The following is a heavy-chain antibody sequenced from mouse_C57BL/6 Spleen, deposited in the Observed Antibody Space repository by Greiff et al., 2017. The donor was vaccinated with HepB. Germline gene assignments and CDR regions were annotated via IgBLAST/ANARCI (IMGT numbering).Heavy chain of an antibody. CDR1: GFTFSSYT. Sequence: DVQLVESGGGLVKPGGSLKLSCAASGFTFSSYTMSWVRQTPEKRLEWVATISGGGGNTYYPDSVKGRFTISRDNAKNTLYLQMSSLRSEDTALYYCARHYGSRDWYFDVWGTGTTVTVSS. CDR3: ARHYGSRDWYFDV. J-gene: IGHJ1*03. D-gene: IGHD1-1*01. CDR2: ISGGGGNT. V-gene: IGHV5-9*01.